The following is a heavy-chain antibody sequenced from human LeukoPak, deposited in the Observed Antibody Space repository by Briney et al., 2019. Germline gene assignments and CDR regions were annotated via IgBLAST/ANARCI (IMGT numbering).Heavy chain of an antibody. CDR2: IRHDGINE. D-gene: IGHD3-16*01. CDR3: ARVDLGTLITEVFDY. Sequence: GGSLRLSCAASGFPFSSYGMHWVRQAPGKGLEWVAYIRHDGINEYYADSVKGRFTISRDNAKNSLYLQMNSLRAEDTAVYYCARVDLGTLITEVFDYWGQGTLVTVSS. J-gene: IGHJ4*02. V-gene: IGHV3-30*02. CDR1: GFPFSSYG.